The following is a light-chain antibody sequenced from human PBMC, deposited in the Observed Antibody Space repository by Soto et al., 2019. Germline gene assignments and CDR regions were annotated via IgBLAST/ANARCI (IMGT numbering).Light chain of an antibody. J-gene: IGKJ5*01. V-gene: IGKV1-39*01. CDR2: SAF. CDR1: QNIGSF. Sequence: DIQMTQSPSSLSASIGDRVTITCRASQNIGSFLNWYQQKPGEAPRLLVYSAFRIQSGVPSRFNASGSGTDFTLSIISLQPEDCSPYYCQQGSATPITFGLGTRLDTK. CDR3: QQGSATPIT.